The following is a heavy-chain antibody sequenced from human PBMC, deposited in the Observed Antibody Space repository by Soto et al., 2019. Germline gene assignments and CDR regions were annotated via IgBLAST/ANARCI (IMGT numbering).Heavy chain of an antibody. Sequence: ASVKVSCKASGYTFTGYYMHWVRQAPGQGLEWMGWINPNSGGTNYAQKFQGWVTMTRDTSISTAYMELSRLRSDDTAVYYCAIGGGPAASPYYYYYMDVWGKGTKVTVSS. CDR1: GYTFTGYY. J-gene: IGHJ6*03. CDR3: AIGGGPAASPYYYYYMDV. V-gene: IGHV1-2*04. D-gene: IGHD2-2*01. CDR2: INPNSGGT.